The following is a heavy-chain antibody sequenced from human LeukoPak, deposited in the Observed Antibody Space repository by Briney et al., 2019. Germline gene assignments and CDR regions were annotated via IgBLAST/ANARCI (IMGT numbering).Heavy chain of an antibody. CDR1: GFTFSSFA. J-gene: IGHJ4*02. V-gene: IGHV3-23*01. CDR3: AKDLPDYGDYIEGY. Sequence: GGSLRLSCAASGFTFSSFAMSWVRQAPGKGLEWVSTISGSGGSTNYADSVKGRFTFSRDNSKNTLYLQMNSLRAEDTAVYYCAKDLPDYGDYIEGYLGQGALVTVSS. D-gene: IGHD4-17*01. CDR2: ISGSGGST.